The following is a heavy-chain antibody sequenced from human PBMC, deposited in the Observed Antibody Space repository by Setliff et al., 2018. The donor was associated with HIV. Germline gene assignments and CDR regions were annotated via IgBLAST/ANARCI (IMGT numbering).Heavy chain of an antibody. D-gene: IGHD4-4*01. Sequence: SETLSLTCAVSGDFFSRAYYWGWIRQPPGKGLARIGNIYYSGNTYYNPSLKSRVTMSVDMSKNQFSLNLTSVTAADTAVYYCARRTTSTWWFDPWGQGTLVTVSS. J-gene: IGHJ5*02. V-gene: IGHV4-38-2*01. CDR3: ARRTTSTWWFDP. CDR1: GDFFSRAYY. CDR2: IYYSGNT.